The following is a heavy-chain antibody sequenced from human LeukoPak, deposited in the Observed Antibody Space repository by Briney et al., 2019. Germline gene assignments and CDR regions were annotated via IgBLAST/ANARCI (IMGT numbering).Heavy chain of an antibody. CDR2: IYYSGST. Sequence: PSETLSLTCTVSGGSISSFYWSWLRQSPGKGLEWIGYIYYSGSTNYNPSLKSRVAISVDTSKNQFSLKLSSVTAADTAVYYCARVVLPPGGAFDIWGQGTMVTVSS. CDR1: GGSISSFY. V-gene: IGHV4-59*01. J-gene: IGHJ3*02. D-gene: IGHD6-13*01. CDR3: ARVVLPPGGAFDI.